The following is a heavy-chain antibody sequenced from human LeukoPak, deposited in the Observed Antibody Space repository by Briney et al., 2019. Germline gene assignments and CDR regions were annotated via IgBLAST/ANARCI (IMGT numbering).Heavy chain of an antibody. V-gene: IGHV1-18*01. J-gene: IGHJ4*02. CDR3: ARDRARMYYYDSSGWYYFDH. CDR2: ISAYNGNT. CDR1: GYTFTSYG. Sequence: ASVKVSCKASGYTFTSYGISWVRQAPGQGLEWMGWISAYNGNTNYAQKLQGRVTMTTDTSTSTAYMELRSLRSDDTAVYYCARDRARMYYYDSSGWYYFDHWGQGTLVTVSS. D-gene: IGHD3-22*01.